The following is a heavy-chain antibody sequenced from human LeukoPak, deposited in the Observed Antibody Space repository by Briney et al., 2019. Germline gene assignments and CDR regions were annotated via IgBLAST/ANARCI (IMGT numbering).Heavy chain of an antibody. CDR2: IYYGGNT. V-gene: IGHV4-61*01. CDR1: GDSYSSSNYY. J-gene: IGHJ4*02. CDR3: ARLTRRSGNYFDY. D-gene: IGHD1-1*01. Sequence: SETLSLTRAVSGDSYSSSNYYWRWLRQPPGKGLEWIGYIYYGGNTNYNPSLQSRVTISVDTSKSQFSLKLSSVTAADTAVYYCARLTRRSGNYFDYWGQGILVTVSS.